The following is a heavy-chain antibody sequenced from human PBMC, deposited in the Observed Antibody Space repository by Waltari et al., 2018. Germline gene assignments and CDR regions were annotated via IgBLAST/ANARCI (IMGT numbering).Heavy chain of an antibody. V-gene: IGHV5-51*03. CDR2: IYPGESDT. Sequence: EVQLVQSGAEVKKPGEFLKISCKGSGYSFTSYWIGWVRQMPGKGLEWMGIIYPGESDTRDSQSIQGQVTITADKSISTAYLQWSSLKASDTAMDYCARSNYDWWDFDYWGQGTLVTVSS. D-gene: IGHD5-12*01. J-gene: IGHJ4*02. CDR3: ARSNYDWWDFDY. CDR1: GYSFTSYW.